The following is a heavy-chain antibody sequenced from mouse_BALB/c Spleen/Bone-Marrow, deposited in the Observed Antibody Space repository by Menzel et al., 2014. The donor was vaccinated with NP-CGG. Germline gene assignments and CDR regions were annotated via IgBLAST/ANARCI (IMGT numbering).Heavy chain of an antibody. J-gene: IGHJ3*01. CDR2: INPSNGGT. CDR3: TSFAY. V-gene: IGHV1-53*01. Sequence: QVQLKQSGAELVKPGASVKLSCKASGYTFTSYYMYWVKQRPGQGLEWIGDINPSNGGTNFNEKFKSKATLTVDKSSSTAYMQLSSLTSEDSAVYYCTSFAYWGQGTLVTVSA. CDR1: GYTFTSYY.